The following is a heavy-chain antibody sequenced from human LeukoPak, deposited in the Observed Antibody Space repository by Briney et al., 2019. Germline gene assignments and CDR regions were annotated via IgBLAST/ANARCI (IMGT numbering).Heavy chain of an antibody. J-gene: IGHJ4*02. Sequence: ASVKVSCKASGYTFTSYAMHWVRQAPGQRPEWMGWINAGNGNTKYSQKFQGRVTITRDTSASTAYMELSSLRSEDTAVYYCARGVYYYDSSGYYLWGQGTLVTVSS. CDR2: INAGNGNT. CDR3: ARGVYYYDSSGYYL. D-gene: IGHD3-22*01. CDR1: GYTFTSYA. V-gene: IGHV1-3*01.